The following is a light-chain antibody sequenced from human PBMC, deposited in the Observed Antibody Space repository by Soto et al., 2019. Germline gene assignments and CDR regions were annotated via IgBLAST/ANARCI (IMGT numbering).Light chain of an antibody. V-gene: IGKV3-11*01. Sequence: EIVLTQSPATLSLSPGERATLSCRASQSVSNNYLAWYQQKPGQAPRLLIYDASNRATAIPARFSGSGSGTDFTLTISSLEPEDFAVYYCQQRSNWPPTFGQGTKVDIK. CDR1: QSVSNNY. CDR2: DAS. J-gene: IGKJ1*01. CDR3: QQRSNWPPT.